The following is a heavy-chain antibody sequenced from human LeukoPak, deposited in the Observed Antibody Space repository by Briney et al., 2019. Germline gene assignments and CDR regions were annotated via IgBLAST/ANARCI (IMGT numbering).Heavy chain of an antibody. CDR1: GYSFTSYW. V-gene: IGHV5-51*01. CDR3: ARRKRRYDFWSGYYAFDY. Sequence: GESLKISCKGSGYSFTSYWIGWVRQMPGKGLKWMGIIYPGDSDTRYSPSFQGQVTLSADKSISTAYLQWSDLKASDTAMYYCARRKRRYDFWSGYYAFDYWGQGTLVTVSS. J-gene: IGHJ4*02. D-gene: IGHD3-3*01. CDR2: IYPGDSDT.